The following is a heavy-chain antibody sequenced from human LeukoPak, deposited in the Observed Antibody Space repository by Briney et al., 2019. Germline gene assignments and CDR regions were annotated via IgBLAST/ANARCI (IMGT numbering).Heavy chain of an antibody. V-gene: IGHV4-59*01. Sequence: AETLTLTCTVSGRTISSYYRSWIRQPPGKGLEWVGYIYYSGSTNYNPSLKSRVTISVDTSKNQFSLKLSSVTAADTAVYYCARALWRGYSYGWVDYWGQGTLVTVSS. CDR2: IYYSGST. D-gene: IGHD5-18*01. CDR3: ARALWRGYSYGWVDY. J-gene: IGHJ4*02. CDR1: GRTISSYY.